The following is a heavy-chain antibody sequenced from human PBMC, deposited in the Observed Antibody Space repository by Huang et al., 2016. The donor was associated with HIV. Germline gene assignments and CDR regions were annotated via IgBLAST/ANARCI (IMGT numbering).Heavy chain of an antibody. J-gene: IGHJ4*02. V-gene: IGHV3-7*01. CDR3: ARRLRYYYGSGRTSGYFDY. Sequence: EVQLVESGGGLVQPGGSLRLSCAASVFTFSSCWLSWVRQGEGRGLEWVAKIKQDVSKNYAVDSVKGRFCIPRDNAKNSLYREMISLGAEDTAVYYGARRLRYYYGSGRTSGYFDYWGQGTLVTVSS. D-gene: IGHD3-10*01. CDR1: VFTFSSCW. CDR2: IKQDVSKN.